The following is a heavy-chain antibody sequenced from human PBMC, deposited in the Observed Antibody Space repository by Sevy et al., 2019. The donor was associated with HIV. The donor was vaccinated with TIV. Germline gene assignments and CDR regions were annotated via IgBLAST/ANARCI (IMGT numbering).Heavy chain of an antibody. D-gene: IGHD3-22*01. V-gene: IGHV3-11*01. CDR3: ARDECYDSKANYHFYFDL. CDR1: GFTFSDYY. CDR2: MSSSGTTI. Sequence: GGSLRLSCAASGFTFSDYYMSWIRQVPGKGLEWVSYMSSSGTTINYADSVKGRFTISRDNAKKSLYLHMNSLRAEDSAVYYGARDECYDSKANYHFYFDLWGRGTLVTVSS. J-gene: IGHJ2*01.